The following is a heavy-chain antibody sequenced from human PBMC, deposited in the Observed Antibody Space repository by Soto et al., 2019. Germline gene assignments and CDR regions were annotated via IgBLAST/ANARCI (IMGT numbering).Heavy chain of an antibody. Sequence: QVQLVGSGGGVVQPGRSLRLSCAASGFTFSNYGMHWVRQAPGKGLEWVAVIWYDGSNKYYADSVKGRFTISRDNSKNTLYLQMNSLRAEDTAVYYCASEYCSGGSCYYYGMDVWGQGTTVTVSS. CDR1: GFTFSNYG. V-gene: IGHV3-33*01. CDR2: IWYDGSNK. D-gene: IGHD2-15*01. CDR3: ASEYCSGGSCYYYGMDV. J-gene: IGHJ6*02.